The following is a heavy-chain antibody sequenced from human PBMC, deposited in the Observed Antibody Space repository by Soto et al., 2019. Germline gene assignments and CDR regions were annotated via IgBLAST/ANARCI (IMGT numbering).Heavy chain of an antibody. J-gene: IGHJ4*02. V-gene: IGHV1-69*13. CDR1: GGTFSSYA. CDR2: IIPIFGTA. CDR3: AIKQLVPGIDY. D-gene: IGHD6-6*01. Sequence: GASVKVSCKASGGTFSSYAISWVRQAPGQALEWMGGIIPIFGTANYEQKFQGRVTITADESTSTAYMELSSLRSEDTAVYYCAIKQLVPGIDYWGQGTLVTVSS.